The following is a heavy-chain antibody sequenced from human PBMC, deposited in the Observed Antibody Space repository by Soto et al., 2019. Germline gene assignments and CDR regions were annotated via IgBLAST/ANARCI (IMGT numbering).Heavy chain of an antibody. J-gene: IGHJ4*02. CDR3: ARGTWWVVTAMLDY. CDR2: ISYDGSNK. V-gene: IGHV3-30-3*01. Sequence: QVQLVESGGGVVQPGRSLRLSCAASGFTFSSYAMHWVSHAPGKGLEWVAVISYDGSNKYYADSVKGRFTISRDNSKNTLYLQMTSLRAEDTAVYYCARGTWWVVTAMLDYWGQGTLVTVSS. D-gene: IGHD2-21*02. CDR1: GFTFSSYA.